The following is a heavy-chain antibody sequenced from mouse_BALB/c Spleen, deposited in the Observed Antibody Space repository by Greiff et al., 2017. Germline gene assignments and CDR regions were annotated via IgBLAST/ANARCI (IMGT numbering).Heavy chain of an antibody. D-gene: IGHD2-1*01. Sequence: EVQLVESGGGLVQPGGSLRLSCATSGFTFTDYYMSWVRQPPGKALEWLGFIRNKANGYTTEYSASVKGRFTISRDNSQSILYLQMNTLRAEDSATYYCARDKEGNYYFDYWGQGTTLTVSS. J-gene: IGHJ2*01. CDR1: GFTFTDYY. CDR2: IRNKANGYTT. CDR3: ARDKEGNYYFDY. V-gene: IGHV7-3*02.